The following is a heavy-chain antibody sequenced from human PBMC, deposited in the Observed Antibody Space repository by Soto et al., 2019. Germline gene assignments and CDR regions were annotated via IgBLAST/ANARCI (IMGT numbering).Heavy chain of an antibody. D-gene: IGHD3-3*01. J-gene: IGHJ6*02. CDR2: IKSKTDGGTT. V-gene: IGHV3-15*07. Sequence: PGGSLRLSCAASGFTFSNAWMNWVRQAPGKGLEWVGRIKSKTDGGTTDYAAPVKGRFTISRDESKNTLYLQMNSLKTEDTAVYYCTTLSITIFGVVLMDVWGQGTTVTVS. CDR3: TTLSITIFGVVLMDV. CDR1: GFTFSNAW.